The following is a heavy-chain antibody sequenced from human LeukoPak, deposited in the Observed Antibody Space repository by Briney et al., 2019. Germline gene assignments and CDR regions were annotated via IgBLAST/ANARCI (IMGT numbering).Heavy chain of an antibody. J-gene: IGHJ5*02. CDR1: GGSINSGGYS. CDR3: ARSLGNTIFGVVINTNWFDP. CDR2: IYYSGST. D-gene: IGHD3-3*01. Sequence: SQTLSLTCTVSGGSINSGGYSWSWIRQHPGKGLEWIGCIYYSGSTYYNPSLESRVTISVDTSKNQCSLKLSSVTAADTAVYYCARSLGNTIFGVVINTNWFDPWGQGTLVTVSS. V-gene: IGHV4-31*03.